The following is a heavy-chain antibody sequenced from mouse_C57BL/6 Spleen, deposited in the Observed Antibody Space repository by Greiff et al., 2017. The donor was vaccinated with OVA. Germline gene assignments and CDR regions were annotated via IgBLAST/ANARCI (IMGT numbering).Heavy chain of an antibody. V-gene: IGHV1-69*01. D-gene: IGHD3-2*02. Sequence: KQSCKASGYTFTSYWMHWVKQRPGQGLEWIGEIDPSDSYTNYNQKFKGKSTLTVDKSSSTAYMQLSSLTSEDSAVYYCARAGEAQAGDYAMDYWGQGTSVTVSS. CDR3: ARAGEAQAGDYAMDY. J-gene: IGHJ4*01. CDR2: IDPSDSYT. CDR1: GYTFTSYW.